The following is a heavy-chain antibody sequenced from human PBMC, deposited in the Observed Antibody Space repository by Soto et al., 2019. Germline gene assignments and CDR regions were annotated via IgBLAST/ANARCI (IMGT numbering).Heavy chain of an antibody. CDR2: TSPRTGGA. V-gene: IGHV1-2*02. Sequence: ASVKVSCKTSGYTFTAYYMHWLRQAPGHGLGWLGWTSPRTGGAKYSHKFQGRVSMTRNTSITTAYMELTGLSTGDTAVYYCARSSGSYSKWFDSWGQGTLVTVSS. J-gene: IGHJ5*01. CDR3: ARSSGSYSKWFDS. D-gene: IGHD3-10*01. CDR1: GYTFTAYY.